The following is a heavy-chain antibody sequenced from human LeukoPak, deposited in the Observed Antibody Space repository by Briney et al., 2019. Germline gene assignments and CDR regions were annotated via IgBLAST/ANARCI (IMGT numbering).Heavy chain of an antibody. Sequence: GGSLRLSCAASGFVFSASYMSWVRKAPGKGLEWVATIKPDGSEKYHVDSVSGRFTISRDNTNDSLFLHMNSLRVDDTAVYYCVRGGTYWTVSWGQGTLVNVS. CDR3: VRGGTYWTVS. V-gene: IGHV3-7*01. CDR1: GFVFSASY. J-gene: IGHJ5*01. CDR2: IKPDGSEK.